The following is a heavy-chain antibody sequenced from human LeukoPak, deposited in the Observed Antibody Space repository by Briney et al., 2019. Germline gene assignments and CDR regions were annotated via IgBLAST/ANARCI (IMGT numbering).Heavy chain of an antibody. Sequence: SVKVSCKASGGTFSSYAISWVRQAPGQGLEWMGRIIPILGIANYAQKFQGRVTITEDKSTSTAYMELSSLRSEDTAVYYCASSGAIVATIRYWGQGTLVTVSS. J-gene: IGHJ4*02. CDR2: IIPILGIA. D-gene: IGHD5-12*01. V-gene: IGHV1-69*04. CDR3: ASSGAIVATIRY. CDR1: GGTFSSYA.